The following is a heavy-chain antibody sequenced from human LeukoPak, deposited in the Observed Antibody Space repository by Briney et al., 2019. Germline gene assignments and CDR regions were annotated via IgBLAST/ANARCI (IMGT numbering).Heavy chain of an antibody. J-gene: IGHJ3*02. D-gene: IGHD3-10*02. Sequence: GGSLRLSCAASGFTFDNYAMNWVRQAPGKGLEWVSYISGGGAKRHYSDSVKGRFTISRDNPKNTLYLQINNLRAEDTAMYYCPKCSAGYYNDAFDIWGRGTMVTVSS. CDR2: ISGGGAKR. CDR1: GFTFDNYA. CDR3: PKCSAGYYNDAFDI. V-gene: IGHV3-23*01.